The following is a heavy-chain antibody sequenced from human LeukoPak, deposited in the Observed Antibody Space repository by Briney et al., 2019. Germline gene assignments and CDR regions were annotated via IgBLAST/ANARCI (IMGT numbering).Heavy chain of an antibody. D-gene: IGHD6-19*01. V-gene: IGHV3-74*01. Sequence: PGGSLRLSCAASGFTFSSNWMHWVRQAPGKGLVWVSRINEDGSTTNYADSVKGRSTIFRDNAKNTLYLQMNSLRAEDTAVYYCARVSWQWLVNDAFDIWGQGTMVTVSS. CDR3: ARVSWQWLVNDAFDI. CDR2: INEDGSTT. CDR1: GFTFSSNW. J-gene: IGHJ3*02.